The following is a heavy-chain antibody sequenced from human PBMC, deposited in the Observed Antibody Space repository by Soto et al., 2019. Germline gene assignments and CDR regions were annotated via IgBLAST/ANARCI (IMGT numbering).Heavy chain of an antibody. CDR1: GGTFSSYA. V-gene: IGHV1-69*06. D-gene: IGHD1-26*01. J-gene: IGHJ6*02. Sequence: QVQLVQSGAEVKKPGSSVKVSCKASGGTFSSYAISWVRQAPGQGLEWMGGIIPIFGTANYAHKFQARVTITGDNSTRQAYTELSRVRSEVTAEYYCARGGLVGANPADYYYYRMDVWGQGTTVTVSS. CDR2: IIPIFGTA. CDR3: ARGGLVGANPADYYYYRMDV.